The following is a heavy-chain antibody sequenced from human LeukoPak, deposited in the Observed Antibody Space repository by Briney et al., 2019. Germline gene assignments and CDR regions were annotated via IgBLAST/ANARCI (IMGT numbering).Heavy chain of an antibody. CDR3: ADLLDSSGYLFWGY. V-gene: IGHV1-24*01. CDR1: GYTLTELS. D-gene: IGHD3-22*01. Sequence: ASVKVSCKVSGYTLTELSMHWVRQAPGKGLEWMGGFDPEDGETIYAQKFQGRVTMTEDTSTDTAYMELSSLRSEDTAVYYCADLLDSSGYLFWGYWGQGTLVTVSS. CDR2: FDPEDGET. J-gene: IGHJ4*02.